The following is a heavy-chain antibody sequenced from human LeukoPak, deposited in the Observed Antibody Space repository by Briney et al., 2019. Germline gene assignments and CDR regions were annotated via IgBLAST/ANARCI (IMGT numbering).Heavy chain of an antibody. CDR2: INTDGSST. CDR1: GSTFSSYW. CDR3: ARAEN. V-gene: IGHV3-74*01. Sequence: GGSLRLSCAASGSTFSSYWMHWVRQTPGKGLVWVARINTDGSSTNNGDSVKGRFTISRDNAKNTLYLQMNSLRAEDTAVYYCARAENWGQGTLVTVSS. J-gene: IGHJ4*02.